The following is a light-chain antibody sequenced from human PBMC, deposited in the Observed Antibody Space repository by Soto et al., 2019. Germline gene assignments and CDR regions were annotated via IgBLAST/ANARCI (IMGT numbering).Light chain of an antibody. CDR1: QSISSY. CDR3: QQSYSTRGN. CDR2: AAS. V-gene: IGKV1-39*01. J-gene: IGKJ3*01. Sequence: DIQMTQSPSSLSASVGDRVTITFLASQSISSYLNWYQQKPGKAPKLLIYAASSLQSGVPSRFSGSGSGTDFTLTISSLQPEDFATYYCQQSYSTRGNFGPGTKVDIK.